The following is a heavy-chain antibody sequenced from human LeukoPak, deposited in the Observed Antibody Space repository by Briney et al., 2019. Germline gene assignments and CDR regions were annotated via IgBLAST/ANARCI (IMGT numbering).Heavy chain of an antibody. D-gene: IGHD1-26*01. CDR3: ARHRRIVGATTFDC. J-gene: IGHJ4*02. CDR2: IYYSGNT. Sequence: SETLSLTCTVSGASISSYYWTWIRQPPGKGLEWIGNIYYSGNTNYNPSLKSRVTILVETSKNQFSLKLSSVTAADTAVYYCARHRRIVGATTFDCWGQGTLVTVSS. V-gene: IGHV4-59*08. CDR1: GASISSYY.